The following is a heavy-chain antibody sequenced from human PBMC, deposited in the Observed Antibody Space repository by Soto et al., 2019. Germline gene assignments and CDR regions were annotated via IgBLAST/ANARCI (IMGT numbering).Heavy chain of an antibody. CDR3: ARVSTLGLLRYYGMDV. V-gene: IGHV1-18*01. J-gene: IGHJ6*02. D-gene: IGHD3-22*01. CDR1: GYTFTSYG. Sequence: ASVKVSCKASGYTFTSYGLSWVRLAPGQGREWMGWISAYNGNTNYAQKLQGRVTMSTDTSTSTAYMELRSLRSDDTAVYYCARVSTLGLLRYYGMDVWGQGTTVTVSS. CDR2: ISAYNGNT.